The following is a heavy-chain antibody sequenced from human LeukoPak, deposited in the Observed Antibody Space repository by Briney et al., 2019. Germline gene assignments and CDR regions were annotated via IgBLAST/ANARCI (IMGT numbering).Heavy chain of an antibody. CDR1: GGTFISYA. CDR3: AREADCGGDCYPNYFDY. V-gene: IGHV1-69*06. Sequence: GASVKVSCRASGGTFISYAFNWVRQAPGQGLEWMGGIIPIFGTANYAQKFQGRVTITADKSTSTAYMELSSLRSEDTAVYYCAREADCGGDCYPNYFDYWGQGTLVTVSS. J-gene: IGHJ4*02. CDR2: IIPIFGTA. D-gene: IGHD2-21*02.